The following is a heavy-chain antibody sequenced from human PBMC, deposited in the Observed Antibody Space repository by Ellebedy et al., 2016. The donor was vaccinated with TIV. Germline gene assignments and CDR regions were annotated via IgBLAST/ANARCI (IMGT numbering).Heavy chain of an antibody. Sequence: SETLSLTXAVSGGSISSGGYSWSWIRQPPGKGLEWIGYIYHSGSTYYNPSLKSRVTISVDRSKNQFSLKLSSVTAADTAVYYCALSPYGDYNDAFDIWGQGTMVTVSS. V-gene: IGHV4-30-2*01. D-gene: IGHD4-17*01. CDR3: ALSPYGDYNDAFDI. CDR2: IYHSGST. CDR1: GGSISSGGYS. J-gene: IGHJ3*02.